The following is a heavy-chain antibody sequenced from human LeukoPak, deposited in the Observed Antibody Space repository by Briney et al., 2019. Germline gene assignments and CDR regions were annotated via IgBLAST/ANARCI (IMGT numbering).Heavy chain of an antibody. J-gene: IGHJ4*02. CDR3: ARSSSSSVSNDY. CDR1: GYSISSGYY. CDR2: IYHSGST. D-gene: IGHD6-6*01. Sequence: KPSETLSLTCAVSGYSISSGYYWGWIRQPPGKGLEWIGSIYHSGSTYHNPSLKSRVTISVDTSKNQFSLKLSSVTAADTAVYHCARSSSSSVSNDYWGQGTLVTVSS. V-gene: IGHV4-38-2*01.